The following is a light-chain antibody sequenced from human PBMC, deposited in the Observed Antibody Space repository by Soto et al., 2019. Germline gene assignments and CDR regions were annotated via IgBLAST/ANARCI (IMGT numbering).Light chain of an antibody. CDR3: CSYAGTYTRV. V-gene: IGLV2-11*01. Sequence: QSALTQPRSVSGSPGQSVTISCTRTSSDVANYKYVSWYQQHPGKAPKLMIYDVNKRPSGVPYRFSGSKSGNTASLTISGLQAEGEADYYCCSYAGTYTRVFGTGTK. CDR2: DVN. J-gene: IGLJ1*01. CDR1: SSDVANYKY.